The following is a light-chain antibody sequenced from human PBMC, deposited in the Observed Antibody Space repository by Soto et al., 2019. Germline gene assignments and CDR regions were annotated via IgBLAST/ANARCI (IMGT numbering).Light chain of an antibody. CDR3: GTWDSSLSVYV. CDR1: GSNIGNNY. V-gene: IGLV1-51*01. J-gene: IGLJ1*01. CDR2: DNN. Sequence: HSVLTQPPSVSAAPGQKVTISCSGSGSNIGNNYVSWYQQFPGTAPKLLIYDNNNRPSGIPDRFSGSKSGTSATLGITGLQTGDEADYYCGTWDSSLSVYVFGTGTKLTVL.